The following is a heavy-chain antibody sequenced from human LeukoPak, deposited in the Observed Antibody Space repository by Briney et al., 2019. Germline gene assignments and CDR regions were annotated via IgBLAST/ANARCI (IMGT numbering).Heavy chain of an antibody. V-gene: IGHV3-30*04. D-gene: IGHD1-26*01. CDR1: GFTFSSYA. J-gene: IGHJ5*02. Sequence: GRSLRLSCAASGFTFSSYAMHWVRQAPGKGLEWVAVISYDGGNKYYADSVKGRFTISRDNSRNTLYLQMNSLKTEDTAVYYCTTWATGWFDPWGQGTLVTVSS. CDR2: ISYDGGNK. CDR3: TTWATGWFDP.